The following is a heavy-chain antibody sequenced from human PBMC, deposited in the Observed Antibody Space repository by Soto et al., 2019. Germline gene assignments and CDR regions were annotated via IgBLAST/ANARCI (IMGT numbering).Heavy chain of an antibody. J-gene: IGHJ4*02. Sequence: QVQLQESGPGLVKPSQTLSLTCTVSGGSISSGGYYWSWIRQHPGKGLEWIGYIYYSGSTYYNPSLKSGVTISVDTSKNQFSLKLSSVTAADTAVYYCARATRLRFLEWLLDYWGQGTLVTVSS. V-gene: IGHV4-31*03. D-gene: IGHD3-3*01. CDR3: ARATRLRFLEWLLDY. CDR2: IYYSGST. CDR1: GGSISSGGYY.